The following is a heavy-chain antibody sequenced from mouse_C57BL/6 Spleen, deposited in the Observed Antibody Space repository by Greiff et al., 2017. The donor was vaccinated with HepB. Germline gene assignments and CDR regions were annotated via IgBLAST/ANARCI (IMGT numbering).Heavy chain of an antibody. J-gene: IGHJ1*03. V-gene: IGHV5-4*03. CDR3: ARVYGNYGYFDV. Sequence: EVKLVESGGGLVKPGGSLKLSCAASGFTFSSYAMSWVRQTPEKRLEWVATISDGGSYTYYPENVKGRFTISRDNAKNNLYLQMSHLKSEDTAMYYCARVYGNYGYFDVWGTGTTVTVSS. D-gene: IGHD2-1*01. CDR1: GFTFSSYA. CDR2: ISDGGSYT.